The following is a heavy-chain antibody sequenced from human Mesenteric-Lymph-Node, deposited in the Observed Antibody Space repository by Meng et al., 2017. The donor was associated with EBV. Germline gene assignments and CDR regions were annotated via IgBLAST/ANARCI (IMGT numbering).Heavy chain of an antibody. CDR2: IYYSGTT. CDR3: ARELTWFESSEYSYFVDS. D-gene: IGHD3-22*01. Sequence: QVHLQQWGAGLLKPSETLSLTCAVSGGSINSGDSYWNWIRQPPGKGLEWIGYIYYSGTTYYNPSLKSRLTISLDTAENQFSLKLSSVTAADTAVYFCARELTWFESSEYSYFVDSWGQGTLGNVSS. V-gene: IGHV4-30-4*01. J-gene: IGHJ4*02. CDR1: GGSINSGDSY.